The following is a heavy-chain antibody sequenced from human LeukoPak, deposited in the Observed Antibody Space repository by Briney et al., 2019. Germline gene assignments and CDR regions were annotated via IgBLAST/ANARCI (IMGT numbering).Heavy chain of an antibody. CDR2: ISWNSGSI. CDR3: ARSGSKVWGYGDTGRY. V-gene: IGHV3-9*01. J-gene: IGHJ4*02. Sequence: GGSLRLSCAASGFTFDDYAMHWVRQAPGKGLEWVSGISWNSGSIGYADSVKGRFTISRDNAKNSLYLQMNSLRVEDTAVYYCARSGSKVWGYGDTGRYWGQGTLVTVSS. D-gene: IGHD4-17*01. CDR1: GFTFDDYA.